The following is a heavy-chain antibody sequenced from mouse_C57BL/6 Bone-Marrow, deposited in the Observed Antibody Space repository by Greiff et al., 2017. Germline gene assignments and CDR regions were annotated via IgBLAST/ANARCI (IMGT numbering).Heavy chain of an antibody. D-gene: IGHD1-1*01. Sequence: VQLQQPGAELVKPGASVKLSCKASGYTFTSYWMHWVKQRPGQGLEWIGMINPNSGSTNYNEKFKSKATLTVDKSTSTAYMQLSSLTSEDSAVYYGAKPYYYGSSPYAMDYWGQGTSVTVSA. CDR1: GYTFTSYW. V-gene: IGHV1-64*01. CDR2: INPNSGST. J-gene: IGHJ4*01. CDR3: AKPYYYGSSPYAMDY.